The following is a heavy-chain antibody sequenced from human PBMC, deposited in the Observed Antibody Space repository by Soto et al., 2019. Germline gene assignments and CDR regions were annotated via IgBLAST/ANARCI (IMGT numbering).Heavy chain of an antibody. Sequence: EVQLVESGGALIQPGGSLRLSCAASGFIVSRNYMSWVRQAPGKGLEWVSIIYTDGSTHYADSVKGRSYISRDNFKNTTHPQIKSQGVESTAVYYCAGDEVRESSAFEVRWPGTLVAVSS. V-gene: IGHV3-53*01. CDR2: IYTDGST. J-gene: IGHJ3*01. D-gene: IGHD1-26*01. CDR1: GFIVSRNY. CDR3: AGDEVRESSAFEV.